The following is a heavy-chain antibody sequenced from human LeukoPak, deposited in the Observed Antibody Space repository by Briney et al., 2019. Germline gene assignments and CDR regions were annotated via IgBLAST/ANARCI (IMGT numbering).Heavy chain of an antibody. CDR1: GFTFSSYG. CDR3: ARDSRRGWELLAGTDY. J-gene: IGHJ4*02. CDR2: IRYDGSNK. Sequence: GGSLRLSCAASGFTFSSYGMHWVRQAPGKGLEWVAFIRYDGSNKYYADSVKGRFTISRDNSKNTLYLQMNSLRAEDTAVYYCARDSRRGWELLAGTDYWGQGTLVTVSS. D-gene: IGHD1-26*01. V-gene: IGHV3-30*02.